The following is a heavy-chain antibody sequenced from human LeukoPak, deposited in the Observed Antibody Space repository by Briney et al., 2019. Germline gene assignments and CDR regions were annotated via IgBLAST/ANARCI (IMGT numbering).Heavy chain of an antibody. CDR2: IYSGGST. Sequence: GGSLRLSCAASGFTVSSNYMSWVRQAPGKGLEWVSVIYSGGSTYYADSVKGRFTISRDNSKNTLYLQMNSLRAEDTAVYYCARVRLYGSGTYYSDYWGQGTLVTVSS. J-gene: IGHJ4*02. CDR1: GFTVSSNY. CDR3: ARVRLYGSGTYYSDY. D-gene: IGHD3-10*01. V-gene: IGHV3-66*01.